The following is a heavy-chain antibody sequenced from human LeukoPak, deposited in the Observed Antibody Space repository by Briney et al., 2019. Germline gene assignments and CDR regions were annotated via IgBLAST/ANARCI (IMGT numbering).Heavy chain of an antibody. Sequence: MSSETLSLTCSVSGGSISRSNFYWAWIRQPPGRGLEWIGSFSYSGSTYYNPSLKSRVTISVDTSKNQFSLKLSSVTAADTAVYYCARSIAVAVIYWYFDLWGRGTLVTVSS. V-gene: IGHV4-39*07. CDR2: FSYSGST. CDR1: GGSISRSNFY. D-gene: IGHD6-19*01. J-gene: IGHJ2*01. CDR3: ARSIAVAVIYWYFDL.